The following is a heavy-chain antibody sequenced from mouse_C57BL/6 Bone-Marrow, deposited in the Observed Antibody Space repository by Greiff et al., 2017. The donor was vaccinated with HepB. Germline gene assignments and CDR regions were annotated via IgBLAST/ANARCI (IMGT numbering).Heavy chain of an antibody. D-gene: IGHD1-1*01. CDR3: ARSSYAMDY. CDR2: IDPNSGGT. J-gene: IGHJ4*01. V-gene: IGHV1-72*01. CDR1: GYTFTSYW. Sequence: QVQLKQPGAELVKPGASVKLSCKASGYTFTSYWMHWVKQRPGRGLEWIGRIDPNSGGTKYNEKFKSKATLTVDKPSSTAYRQLSSLTSEDSAVYYCARSSYAMDYWGQGTSVTVSS.